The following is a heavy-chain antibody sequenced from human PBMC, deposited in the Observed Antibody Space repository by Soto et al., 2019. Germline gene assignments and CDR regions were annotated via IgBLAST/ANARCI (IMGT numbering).Heavy chain of an antibody. Sequence: GESLKISCKASGYIIKNYWIGWVRQMPGQGLEWMGIIFPGDSDTRYSPSFQGHVTISVDKSISTAYVQWSSLKASDSAIYYCFRGGVTSRTFDYWGQGTLVTVS. CDR1: GYIIKNYW. V-gene: IGHV5-51*01. CDR2: IFPGDSDT. CDR3: FRGGVTSRTFDY. D-gene: IGHD3-16*01. J-gene: IGHJ4*02.